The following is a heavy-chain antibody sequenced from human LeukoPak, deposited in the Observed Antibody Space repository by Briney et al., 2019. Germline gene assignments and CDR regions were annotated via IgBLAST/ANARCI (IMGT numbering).Heavy chain of an antibody. Sequence: GGSLRLSCAAPGVSFSSNWMGWVRQAPGKGLEWVAHIKRDGSQKYYLDSVKGRFTISRDNAKNSLYLQMDSLRVEDTAVYYCARLGLEVGGPNWFDPWGQGTLVTVSS. CDR2: IKRDGSQK. CDR1: GVSFSSNW. V-gene: IGHV3-7*01. D-gene: IGHD1-1*01. J-gene: IGHJ5*02. CDR3: ARLGLEVGGPNWFDP.